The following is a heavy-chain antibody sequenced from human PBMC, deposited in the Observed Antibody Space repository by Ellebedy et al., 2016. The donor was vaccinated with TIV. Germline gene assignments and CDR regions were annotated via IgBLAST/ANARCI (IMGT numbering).Heavy chain of an antibody. Sequence: GESLKISCAASGFTFSAYWMHWVRQSPGKGLVWVSRISTDGYRTNYADSVKGRFTISRDNAEDTLYLEMNGLRAEDAAVYYCTTTRTSGYSDDWGQGTLVTVSS. D-gene: IGHD2-15*01. CDR2: ISTDGYRT. CDR3: TTTRTSGYSDD. J-gene: IGHJ4*02. V-gene: IGHV3-74*01. CDR1: GFTFSAYW.